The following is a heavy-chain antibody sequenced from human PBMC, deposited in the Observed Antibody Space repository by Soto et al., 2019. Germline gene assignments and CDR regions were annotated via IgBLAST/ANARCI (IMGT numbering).Heavy chain of an antibody. Sequence: ASVKISCKASGYTFTSYAMHWVRQAPGQRLEWMGWINAGNGNTKYSQKFKGRVTITRDTSASTAYMELSSLRSEDTAVYYCARAQDYDFWSGYLDYWGQGTRVTVSS. CDR3: ARAQDYDFWSGYLDY. V-gene: IGHV1-3*01. D-gene: IGHD3-3*01. CDR1: GYTFTSYA. J-gene: IGHJ4*02. CDR2: INAGNGNT.